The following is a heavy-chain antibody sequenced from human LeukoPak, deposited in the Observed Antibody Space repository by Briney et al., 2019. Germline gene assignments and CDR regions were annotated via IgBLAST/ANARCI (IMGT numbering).Heavy chain of an antibody. CDR1: GFTFDNYN. Sequence: GGSLRLSCGASGFTFDNYNMNWVRQAPGGGLEWVASISGSSANISHADSVKGRFTISRDNAKQSLYLQMNSLGAEDTAVYYCARDGHYDSSGYSCDFWGQGTLVTVSS. J-gene: IGHJ4*02. CDR2: ISGSSANI. CDR3: ARDGHYDSSGYSCDF. V-gene: IGHV3-21*01. D-gene: IGHD3-22*01.